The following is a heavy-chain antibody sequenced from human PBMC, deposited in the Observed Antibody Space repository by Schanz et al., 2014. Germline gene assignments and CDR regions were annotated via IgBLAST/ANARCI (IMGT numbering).Heavy chain of an antibody. J-gene: IGHJ3*02. CDR3: ARDQYYFGSGNPFDI. D-gene: IGHD3-10*01. Sequence: QVQLAESGGGVVQPGRSLRLSCAASGITLSGYGLHWVRQAPGKGLEWVGFISFDGRNTGYAHSVRGRFTISRDNSMNTVYLQMNSLRAEDTAVYYCARDQYYFGSGNPFDIWGQGTMVTVSS. V-gene: IGHV3-30*03. CDR2: ISFDGRNT. CDR1: GITLSGYG.